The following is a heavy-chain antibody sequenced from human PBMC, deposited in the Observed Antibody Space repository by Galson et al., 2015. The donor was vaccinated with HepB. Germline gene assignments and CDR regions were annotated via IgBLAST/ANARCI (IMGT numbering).Heavy chain of an antibody. D-gene: IGHD6-19*01. CDR2: ISYDGSNK. CDR1: GFTFSSYA. V-gene: IGHV3-30*04. CDR3: ARGGHSSGWARSSNIDY. Sequence: SLRLSCAASGFTFSSYAMHWVRQAPGKGLEWVAVISYDGSNKYYADSVKGRFTISRDNSKNTLYLQMNSLRAEDTAVYYCARGGHSSGWARSSNIDYWGQGTLVTASS. J-gene: IGHJ4*02.